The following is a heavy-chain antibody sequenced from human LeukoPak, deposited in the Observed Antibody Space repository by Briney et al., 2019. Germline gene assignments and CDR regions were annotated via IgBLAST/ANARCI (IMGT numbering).Heavy chain of an antibody. Sequence: ASVKVSCKASGYTFTGYYMHWVRQAPGQGLEWMGWINPNSGGTKCAQNFQGRVTMTTDTSTTTAYMELRSLRSDDTAVYYCARATGTWGHDGFDIWGQGTMVTVSS. CDR2: INPNSGGT. CDR1: GYTFTGYY. CDR3: ARATGTWGHDGFDI. J-gene: IGHJ3*02. V-gene: IGHV1-2*02. D-gene: IGHD3-16*01.